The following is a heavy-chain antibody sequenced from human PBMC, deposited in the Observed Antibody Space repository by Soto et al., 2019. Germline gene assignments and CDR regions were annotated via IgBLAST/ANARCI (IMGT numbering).Heavy chain of an antibody. D-gene: IGHD5-18*01. V-gene: IGHV1-69*08. CDR2: ILPFLGTT. CDR3: ARDVTAMEALYYYDT. Sequence: QLQLVQSGAAVKKPGSSVKVSCKASGGTLNTYTISWVRQAPGQGLEWMGSILPFLGTTNYARKFQGRVTINADQSTSTMELSSLRSEDTAMYFCARDVTAMEALYYYDTWGQGTLVTVSS. CDR1: GGTLNTYT. J-gene: IGHJ4*02.